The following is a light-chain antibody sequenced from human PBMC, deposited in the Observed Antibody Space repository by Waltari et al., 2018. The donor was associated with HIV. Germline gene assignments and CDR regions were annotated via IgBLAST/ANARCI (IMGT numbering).Light chain of an antibody. CDR2: QVS. V-gene: IGLV2-14*01. CDR1: YSDAGGYNF. J-gene: IGLJ3*02. Sequence: QSALTQPASVSGSPGQSITISCTGTYSDAGGYNFVSWYQHRTGKVPKLVIFQVSDRPSGDSYRFSVSKSVNTASLTISVLQAEDEATYFCTSFTDSYTRRLFGGGTTLTVL. CDR3: TSFTDSYTRRL.